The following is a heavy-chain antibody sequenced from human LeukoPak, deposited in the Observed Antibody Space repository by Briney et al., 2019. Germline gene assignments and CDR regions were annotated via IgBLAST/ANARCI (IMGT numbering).Heavy chain of an antibody. Sequence: GASVKVSCKASGYTFTSYGISWVRQAPGQGLEWMGWISAYNGNTNYAQKFQGRVTMTRNTSISTAYMELSSLRSEDTAVYYCARAPPFWSGYYWYYYYYMDVWGKGTTVTVSS. CDR2: ISAYNGNT. D-gene: IGHD3-3*01. CDR1: GYTFTSYG. J-gene: IGHJ6*03. V-gene: IGHV1-18*01. CDR3: ARAPPFWSGYYWYYYYYMDV.